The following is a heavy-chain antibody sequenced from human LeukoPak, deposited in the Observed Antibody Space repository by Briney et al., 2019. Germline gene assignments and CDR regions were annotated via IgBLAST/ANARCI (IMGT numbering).Heavy chain of an antibody. CDR3: ASQKPYYYGSGSYYKGAGPPFFDY. CDR1: GGSISSSSYY. J-gene: IGHJ4*02. D-gene: IGHD3-10*01. CDR2: IYYSGST. Sequence: SETLSLTCTVSGGSISSSSYYWGWIRQPPGKGLEWIGSIYYSGSTYYNPSLKSRVTISVDTSKNQFSLKLSSVTAADTAVYYCASQKPYYYGSGSYYKGAGPPFFDYWGQGTLVTVSS. V-gene: IGHV4-39*01.